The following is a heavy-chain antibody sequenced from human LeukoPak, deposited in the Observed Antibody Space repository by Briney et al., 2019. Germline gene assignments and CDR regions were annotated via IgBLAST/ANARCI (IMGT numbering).Heavy chain of an antibody. D-gene: IGHD2-15*01. V-gene: IGHV3-21*01. Sequence: PGGSLRLSCAASGFTFSSYSMNWVRQAPGKGLEWVSSISSSSSYIYYADSVKGRFTISRDNAKNSLYLQMNSLRAEDTAVYYCARDGGYCSGGSCPKQDYWGQGTLVTVSS. CDR1: GFTFSSYS. CDR3: ARDGGYCSGGSCPKQDY. CDR2: ISSSSSYI. J-gene: IGHJ4*02.